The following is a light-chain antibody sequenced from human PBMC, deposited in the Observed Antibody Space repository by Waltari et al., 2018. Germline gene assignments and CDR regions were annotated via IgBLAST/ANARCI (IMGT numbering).Light chain of an antibody. CDR3: QQYYITPPT. Sequence: DIVMTQSPDSLTVSLGERATVNCKSSQSVLYSSNNKNFLAWYQQKPGQPPKLLIYWASTRGSGVPDRLSGSGSGTDFTLTISSLQAEDVAVYYCQQYYITPPTFGQGTKVEIK. V-gene: IGKV4-1*01. CDR2: WAS. CDR1: QSVLYSSNNKNF. J-gene: IGKJ1*01.